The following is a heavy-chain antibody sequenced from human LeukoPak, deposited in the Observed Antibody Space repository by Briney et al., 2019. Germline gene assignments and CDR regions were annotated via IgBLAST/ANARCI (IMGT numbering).Heavy chain of an antibody. Sequence: DASVKVSCKASGYTFTSYGISWVRQAPGQGVEWMGWISAYNGNPNYAQKLQGRVTMTTDTSTSTAYMELSSLRSEDTAVYYCATAFEWELPLVDYWGQGTLVTVSS. V-gene: IGHV1-18*01. CDR1: GYTFTSYG. D-gene: IGHD1-26*01. CDR3: ATAFEWELPLVDY. J-gene: IGHJ4*02. CDR2: ISAYNGNP.